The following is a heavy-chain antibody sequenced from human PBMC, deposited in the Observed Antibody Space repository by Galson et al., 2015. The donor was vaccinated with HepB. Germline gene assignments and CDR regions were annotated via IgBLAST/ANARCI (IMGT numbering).Heavy chain of an antibody. J-gene: IGHJ4*02. D-gene: IGHD3-3*01. CDR2: IWYDGSNK. Sequence: SLRLSCAASGFTFSSYGMHWVRQAPGKGLEWVAVIWYDGSNKYYADSVKGRLTISRDNSKNTLYLQMNSLRAEDTAVYYCARDGPSPFYDFWSGYYTGYFDYWGQGTLVTVSS. V-gene: IGHV3-33*01. CDR3: ARDGPSPFYDFWSGYYTGYFDY. CDR1: GFTFSSYG.